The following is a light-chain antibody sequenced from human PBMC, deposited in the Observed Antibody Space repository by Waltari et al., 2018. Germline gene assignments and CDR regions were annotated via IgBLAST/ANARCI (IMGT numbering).Light chain of an antibody. Sequence: EMVLTHSQPSLPVPPGEPASIPCRSSQSLLHSNGFNYLDWYLQRPGQSPQLLIYLGSNRASGVPDRFSGSGSGTDFTLQISRVEAEDVGVYYCLQGIQSPYTFGQGTNLEIK. V-gene: IGKV2-28*01. CDR2: LGS. J-gene: IGKJ2*01. CDR3: LQGIQSPYT. CDR1: QSLLHSNGFNY.